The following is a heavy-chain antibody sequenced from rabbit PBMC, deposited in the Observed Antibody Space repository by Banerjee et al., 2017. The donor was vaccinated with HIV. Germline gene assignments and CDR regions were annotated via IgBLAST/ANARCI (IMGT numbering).Heavy chain of an antibody. CDR3: VRGSGWGFGYFKL. CDR2: IDPIFGST. CDR1: GFDFSNYG. Sequence: QEQLVESGGGLVQPGGSLKLSCKASGFDFSNYGVSWVRQAPGKGLEWIGYIDPIFGSTYYTNWVNGRFTISSHNAQNTLYLQLNSLTAADTATYFCVRGSGWGFGYFKLWGQGTLVTVS. D-gene: IGHD4-1*01. V-gene: IGHV1S47*01. J-gene: IGHJ4*01.